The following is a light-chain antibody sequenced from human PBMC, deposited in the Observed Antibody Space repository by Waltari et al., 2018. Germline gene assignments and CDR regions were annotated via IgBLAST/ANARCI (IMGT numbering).Light chain of an antibody. CDR3: EHYNGFPYT. CDR2: KAS. J-gene: IGKJ2*01. Sequence: DIRMTQFPSTLSASVGDRVTITCRASQSGSSWLAWYQQKPGKAPKLLIYKASNLESGVPSRFSGSGSGTEFTLTISSLQTDDFATYYCEHYNGFPYTFGQGTRLEI. CDR1: QSGSSW. V-gene: IGKV1-5*03.